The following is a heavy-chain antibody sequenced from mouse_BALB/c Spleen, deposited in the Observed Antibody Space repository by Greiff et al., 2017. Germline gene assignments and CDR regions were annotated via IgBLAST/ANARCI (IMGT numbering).Heavy chain of an antibody. D-gene: IGHD2-3*01. J-gene: IGHJ3*01. Sequence: VKLQESGPGLVAPSQSLSITCTVSGFSLTSYGVHWVRQPPGKGLEWLGVIWAGGSTNYNSALMSRLSISKDNSKSQVFLKMNSLQTDDTAMYYCARDYDGYYAWFAYWGQGTLVTVSA. CDR3: ARDYDGYYAWFAY. CDR1: GFSLTSYG. CDR2: IWAGGST. V-gene: IGHV2-9*02.